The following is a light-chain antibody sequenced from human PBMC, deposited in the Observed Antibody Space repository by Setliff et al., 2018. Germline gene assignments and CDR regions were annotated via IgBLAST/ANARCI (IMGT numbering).Light chain of an antibody. CDR3: NAYTSGSTYV. CDR1: SSDVGSYDL. J-gene: IGLJ1*01. Sequence: QSALTQPASVSGSPGQSITISCSGTSSDVGSYDLVSWYQQHPGKAPKLIIYAVSDRPSGVSNRFSGSKSGNTASLTTSGLQTEDEADYYCNAYTSGSTYVFGTGTKVTVL. CDR2: AVS. V-gene: IGLV2-14*03.